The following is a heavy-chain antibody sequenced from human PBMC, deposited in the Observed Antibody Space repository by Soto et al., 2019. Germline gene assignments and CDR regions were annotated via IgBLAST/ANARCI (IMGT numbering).Heavy chain of an antibody. CDR3: ARGRMSVYYGSGSYYIPPGYMDV. CDR2: ISAYNGNT. Sequence: QVQLVQSGAEVKKPGASVKVSCKASGYTFTSYGISWVRQAPGQGLEWMGWISAYNGNTNYAQKLQGRVTMTTDTSTRTAYMELRSLRSDDTAVYYCARGRMSVYYGSGSYYIPPGYMDVWGKGTTVTVSS. J-gene: IGHJ6*03. V-gene: IGHV1-18*01. CDR1: GYTFTSYG. D-gene: IGHD3-10*01.